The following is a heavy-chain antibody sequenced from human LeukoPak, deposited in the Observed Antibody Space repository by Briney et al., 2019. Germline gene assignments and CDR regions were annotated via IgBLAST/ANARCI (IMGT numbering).Heavy chain of an antibody. CDR1: GYTFTSYY. V-gene: IGHV1-46*01. CDR2: INPSGGST. CDR3: ARDGGGTYGSGSYADY. J-gene: IGHJ4*02. D-gene: IGHD3-10*01. Sequence: GASVKVSCKASGYTFTSYYMHWVRQAPGQGLEWMGIINPSGGSTSYAQKFQGRVTMTRDTSTSTVYMELSSLRSEDTAVYYCARDGGGTYGSGSYADYWGQGTLVTVSS.